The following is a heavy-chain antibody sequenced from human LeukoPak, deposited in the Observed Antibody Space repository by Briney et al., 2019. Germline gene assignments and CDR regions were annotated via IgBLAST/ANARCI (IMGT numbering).Heavy chain of an antibody. V-gene: IGHV3-53*01. CDR2: IYSGGST. D-gene: IGHD5-18*01. CDR1: GFTFSSYP. Sequence: GGSLRLSCAASGFTFSSYPMHWVRQAPGKGLEWVSVIYSGGSTFYADSVKGRFTISRDNSKNTLYLQMNSLRAEDTAVYYCAREVLSGYHFDHWGQGTLVTVSS. J-gene: IGHJ4*02. CDR3: AREVLSGYHFDH.